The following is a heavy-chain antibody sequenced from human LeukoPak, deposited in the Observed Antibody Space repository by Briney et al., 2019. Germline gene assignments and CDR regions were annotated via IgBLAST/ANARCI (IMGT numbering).Heavy chain of an antibody. J-gene: IGHJ6*04. V-gene: IGHV3-66*02. CDR3: ARDWLYYDFWSGYYPQ. D-gene: IGHD3-3*01. CDR1: GFTVSSNY. CDR2: IYSGGST. Sequence: GGSLRLSCAASGFTVSSNYMSWVRQAPGKGLEWVSVIYSGGSTYYADSVKGRFTISRDNSENTLYLQMNSLRAEDTAVYYCARDWLYYDFWSGYYPQWGKGTTVTVSS.